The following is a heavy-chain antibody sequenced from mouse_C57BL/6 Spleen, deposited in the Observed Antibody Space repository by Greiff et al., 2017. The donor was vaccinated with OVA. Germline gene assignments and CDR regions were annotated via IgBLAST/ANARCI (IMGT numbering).Heavy chain of an antibody. CDR3: ARDGYGYDGAMDY. D-gene: IGHD2-2*01. CDR2: ISDGGGYT. Sequence: EVQLVESGGGLVKPGGSLKLSCAASGFTFSSYAMSWVRQTPEKRLEWVATISDGGGYTYYPDNVKGRFTISRDNAKNNLYLQMSHLKSEDTAMYYCARDGYGYDGAMDYWGQGTSVTVSS. J-gene: IGHJ4*01. CDR1: GFTFSSYA. V-gene: IGHV5-4*01.